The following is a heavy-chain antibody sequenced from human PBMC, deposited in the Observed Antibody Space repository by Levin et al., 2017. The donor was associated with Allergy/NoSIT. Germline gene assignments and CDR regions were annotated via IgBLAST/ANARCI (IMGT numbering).Heavy chain of an antibody. D-gene: IGHD6-13*01. J-gene: IGHJ6*02. Sequence: PGGSLRLSCAASGFTFSSYAMSWVRQAPGKGLEWVSAISGSGGSTYYADSVKGRFTISRDNSKNTLYLQMNSLRAEDTAVYYCAKDLWSSSWSYYYYGMDGWGQGTTVTVSS. V-gene: IGHV3-23*01. CDR1: GFTFSSYA. CDR3: AKDLWSSSWSYYYYGMDG. CDR2: ISGSGGST.